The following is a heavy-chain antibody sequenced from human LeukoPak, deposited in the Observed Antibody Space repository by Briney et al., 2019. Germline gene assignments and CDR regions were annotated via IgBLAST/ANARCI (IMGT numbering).Heavy chain of an antibody. J-gene: IGHJ4*02. Sequence: PSETLSLTCTVSGGSISSYYWSWIRQPPGKGLEWIGYIYYSGSTNYNPSLKSRVTISVDTSKNQFSLKLSSVTAADTAVYHCARDRSGYGIDYWGQGTLVTVSS. D-gene: IGHD5-12*01. CDR1: GGSISSYY. V-gene: IGHV4-59*01. CDR3: ARDRSGYGIDY. CDR2: IYYSGST.